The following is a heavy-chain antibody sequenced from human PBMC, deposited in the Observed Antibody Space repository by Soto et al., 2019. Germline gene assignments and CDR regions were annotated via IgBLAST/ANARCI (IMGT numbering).Heavy chain of an antibody. CDR1: GGSFSGYY. D-gene: IGHD3-10*01. Sequence: PSETLSLTCAVYGGSFSGYYWSWIRQPPGKGLEWMGEINHSGSTNYNPSLKSRVTISVDTFKTQFSLTLSSVPAADTAVYYCARRPIHYGSGRYTWWFDPWGQGTLVTVSS. CDR3: ARRPIHYGSGRYTWWFDP. CDR2: INHSGST. J-gene: IGHJ5*02. V-gene: IGHV4-34*01.